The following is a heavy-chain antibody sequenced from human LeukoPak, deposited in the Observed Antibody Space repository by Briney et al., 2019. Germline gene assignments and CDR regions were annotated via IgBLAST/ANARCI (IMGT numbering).Heavy chain of an antibody. V-gene: IGHV1-2*02. Sequence: ASVKVSCKASGYTFTDYYLHWVRQAPGQSPEWXXXXXXXRGGTEYAQKFQGRVTMTTDTSISTAYMELSRLRSDDTAIYYCARDADTFCTGGVCYAENYFDYWGQGTLVSVSS. D-gene: IGHD2-8*02. CDR1: GYTFTDYY. CDR3: ARDADTFCTGGVCYAENYFDY. J-gene: IGHJ4*02. CDR2: XXXXRGGT.